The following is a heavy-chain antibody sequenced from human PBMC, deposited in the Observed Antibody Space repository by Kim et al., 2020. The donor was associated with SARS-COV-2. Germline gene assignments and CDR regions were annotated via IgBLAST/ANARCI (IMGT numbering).Heavy chain of an antibody. Sequence: SETLSLTCAVSGGSISSGNWWSWVRQPPGKGLEWIGEIYHSGSTNYNPSLKSRVTISVDKSKNQFSLKLSSVTAADTAVYYCASSLWGSGSYTGLFDIWGQGTMVTVSS. CDR2: IYHSGST. CDR1: GGSISSGNW. J-gene: IGHJ3*02. V-gene: IGHV4-4*02. D-gene: IGHD3-10*01. CDR3: ASSLWGSGSYTGLFDI.